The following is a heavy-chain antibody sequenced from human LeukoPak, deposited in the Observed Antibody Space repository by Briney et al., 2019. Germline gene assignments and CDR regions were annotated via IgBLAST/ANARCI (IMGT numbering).Heavy chain of an antibody. V-gene: IGHV4-31*03. CDR3: ARGLVRDGYNLHYFDY. CDR1: GGSISSGGYY. Sequence: PSETLSLTCTVSGGSISSGGYYWSWIRQHPGKGLEWIGYIYYSGSTYYNPSLKCRVTISVDTSKNQFSLKLSSVTAADTAVYYCARGLVRDGYNLHYFDYWGQGTLVTVSS. D-gene: IGHD5-24*01. J-gene: IGHJ4*02. CDR2: IYYSGST.